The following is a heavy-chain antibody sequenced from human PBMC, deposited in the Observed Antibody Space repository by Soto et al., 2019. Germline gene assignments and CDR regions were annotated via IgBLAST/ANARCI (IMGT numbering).Heavy chain of an antibody. CDR3: AREGANYDFWRGPIYPQYYYCGMDV. J-gene: IGHJ6*02. D-gene: IGHD3-3*01. V-gene: IGHV1-69*13. CDR2: MIPIFGTA. CDR1: GGTFSSYA. Sequence: ASVKVSCKASGGTFSSYAISWVRQAPGQGLEWMGGMIPIFGTANYAQKFQGRVTITADESTSTAYMELSSLRSEDTAVYYCAREGANYDFWRGPIYPQYYYCGMDVWGQGTTVTVSS.